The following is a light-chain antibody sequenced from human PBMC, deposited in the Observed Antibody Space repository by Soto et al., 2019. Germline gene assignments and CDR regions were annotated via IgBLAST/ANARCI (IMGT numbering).Light chain of an antibody. CDR2: GAS. CDR3: QQYGSSPPDT. J-gene: IGKJ4*01. V-gene: IGKV3-20*01. CDR1: ESVSSTY. Sequence: EIVLTQSPGTLSLSPGDRATLSCRASESVSSTYLAWYQQKTGQAPRLLIYGASSRASGIPDRFSGSGSGTDFTLTISRLEPEDFAVYYCQQYGSSPPDTFGGGTKVEIK.